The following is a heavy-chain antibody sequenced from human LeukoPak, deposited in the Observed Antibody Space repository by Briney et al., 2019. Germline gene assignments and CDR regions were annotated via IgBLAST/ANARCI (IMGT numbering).Heavy chain of an antibody. D-gene: IGHD2-21*02. CDR3: ARLRVTTGFDY. J-gene: IGHJ4*02. V-gene: IGHV4-39*01. Sequence: SETLSLTCTVSDGSITRSSYYWRWLRQTPGEGLDWIGSIYYSGIAYYNPSLQGRVTMSVDTSKNQFSLKLNSVTVADTAVYYCARLRVTTGFDYWDQGIPVTVSS. CDR2: IYYSGIA. CDR1: DGSITRSSYY.